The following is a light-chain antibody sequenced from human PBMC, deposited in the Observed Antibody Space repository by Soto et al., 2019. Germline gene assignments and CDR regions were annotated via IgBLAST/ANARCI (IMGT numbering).Light chain of an antibody. Sequence: QSVLTQPPSASGTPGQRVTISGSAISSNIGSNAAHWYQQLPGTAPKLLIYSNNQLPSGVPDRFSCSNSGTSASLAISGLQSEDEADYYCATWDASLNGPVFGGWTKLTVL. CDR2: SNN. CDR3: ATWDASLNGPV. J-gene: IGLJ3*02. CDR1: SSNIGSNA. V-gene: IGLV1-44*01.